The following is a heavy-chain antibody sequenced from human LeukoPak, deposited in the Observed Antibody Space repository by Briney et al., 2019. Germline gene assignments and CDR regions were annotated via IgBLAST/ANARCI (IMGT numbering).Heavy chain of an antibody. CDR1: GFTFTGYA. J-gene: IGHJ4*02. CDR3: ARGPV. Sequence: GGSLRLSCAASGFTFTGYAMSWVRQAPGKGLEWVSGISGSGNRTYYADSVKGRFTISRDNSKDTLYLQMNSLRAEDTALYYCARGPVWGQGTLVTVSS. V-gene: IGHV3-23*01. D-gene: IGHD4-17*01. CDR2: ISGSGNRT.